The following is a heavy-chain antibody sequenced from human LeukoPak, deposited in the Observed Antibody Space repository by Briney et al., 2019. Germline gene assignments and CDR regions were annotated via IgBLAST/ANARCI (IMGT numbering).Heavy chain of an antibody. CDR2: IYHSGST. J-gene: IGHJ4*02. CDR3: ARENIVVVPAAFDY. V-gene: IGHV4-4*02. D-gene: IGHD2-2*01. Sequence: SETLSLTCAVSGGSISSSNWWSWVRQPPGKGLEWIGEIYHSGSTYYNPSLKSRVTISVDTSKNQFSLKLSSVTAADTAVYYCARENIVVVPAAFDYWGQGTLVTVSS. CDR1: GGSISSSNW.